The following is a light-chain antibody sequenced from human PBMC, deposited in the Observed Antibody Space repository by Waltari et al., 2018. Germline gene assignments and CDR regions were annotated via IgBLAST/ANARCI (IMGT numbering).Light chain of an antibody. CDR3: QQYYSYPSLT. Sequence: AIRMTQSPSSFSASTGARVTITCRASQGISSYLAWYQQKPGKAPKLLIYAASTLQSGVPSRFSGSGSGTDFTLTISCLQSEDFATYYCQQYYSYPSLTFGGGTKVEIK. J-gene: IGKJ4*01. CDR2: AAS. CDR1: QGISSY. V-gene: IGKV1-8*01.